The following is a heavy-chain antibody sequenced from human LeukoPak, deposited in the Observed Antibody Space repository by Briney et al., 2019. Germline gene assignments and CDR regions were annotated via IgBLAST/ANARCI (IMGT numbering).Heavy chain of an antibody. CDR2: INHSGST. CDR3: ARGPRQQLVPYYFDY. CDR1: GRPFSGYY. D-gene: IGHD6-13*01. Sequence: SETLSLTCAVYGRPFSGYYWSWIRQPTGKGLEWIGEINHSGSTNYNPSLKSRVTISVDTSKNQFSLKLSSVTAADTAVYYCARGPRQQLVPYYFDYWGQGTLVTVSS. V-gene: IGHV4-34*01. J-gene: IGHJ4*02.